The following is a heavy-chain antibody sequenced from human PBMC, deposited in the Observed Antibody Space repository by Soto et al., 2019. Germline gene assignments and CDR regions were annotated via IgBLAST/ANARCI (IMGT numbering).Heavy chain of an antibody. CDR1: GFPFNMYG. Sequence: GGSLRLSCSASGFPFNMYGVHWVRQAPGKGLQYVSAISSSGDSTYYADSVKGRFTISRDNSKNTLYLQMSSLRAEDTAVYYCAKTPAYYSASTTYYSVWGRGTLVTVSS. CDR3: AKTPAYYSASTTYYSV. D-gene: IGHD2-21*01. V-gene: IGHV3-64D*06. J-gene: IGHJ2*01. CDR2: ISSSGDST.